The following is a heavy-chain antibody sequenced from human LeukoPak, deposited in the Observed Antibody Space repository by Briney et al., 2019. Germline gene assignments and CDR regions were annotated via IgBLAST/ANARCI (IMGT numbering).Heavy chain of an antibody. Sequence: ASVKVSCKASGYTFTSYGISWVRQAPGQGLEWMGWISAYNGNTNYAQKLQGRVTMTTDTSTSTAYMELRSLRSDDTAVYYCARVRYDYGAKDFDYWGQGTLVTVSS. D-gene: IGHD4-23*01. CDR3: ARVRYDYGAKDFDY. J-gene: IGHJ4*02. CDR2: ISAYNGNT. V-gene: IGHV1-18*01. CDR1: GYTFTSYG.